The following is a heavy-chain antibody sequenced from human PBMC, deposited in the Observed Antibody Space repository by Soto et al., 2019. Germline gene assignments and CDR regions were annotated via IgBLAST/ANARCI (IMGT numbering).Heavy chain of an antibody. CDR2: INDRGSI. Sequence: QVQLQQWGAGTLRPLETLSLTCGVSGGSFSGYYWAWIRQSPGKGLEWIGEINDRGSINYTPSLKSRVSISVDTSKNHYSLNLRSVTAADTAVYYCVRESHDILTGPPWVWYFDLWGRGTLVTVSS. CDR1: GGSFSGYY. J-gene: IGHJ2*01. D-gene: IGHD3-9*01. V-gene: IGHV4-34*01. CDR3: VRESHDILTGPPWVWYFDL.